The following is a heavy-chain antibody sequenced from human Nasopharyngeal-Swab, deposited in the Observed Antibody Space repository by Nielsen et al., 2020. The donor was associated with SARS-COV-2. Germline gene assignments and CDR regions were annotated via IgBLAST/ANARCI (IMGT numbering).Heavy chain of an antibody. CDR3: ATGYAIAAADTIDY. CDR1: GYTLTELS. V-gene: IGHV1-24*01. D-gene: IGHD6-13*01. CDR2: FDPEDGET. J-gene: IGHJ4*02. Sequence: ASVKVSCKVSGYTLTELSMHWVRQAPGKGLEWMGGFDPEDGETIYAQKFQGRVTMTEDTSTDTAYMELSSLRSEDTAVYYCATGYAIAAADTIDYWGQGTLVTVSS.